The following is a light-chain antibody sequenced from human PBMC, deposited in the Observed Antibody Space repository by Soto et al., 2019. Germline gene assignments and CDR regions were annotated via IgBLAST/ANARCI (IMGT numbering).Light chain of an antibody. J-gene: IGLJ1*01. CDR1: RSDVGGYDF. V-gene: IGLV2-14*01. CDR2: EVT. CDR3: CSYVSSKTYV. Sequence: QSALTQPASVSGSPGQSITISCTGTRSDVGGYDFVSWYQQHPGKAPRAVLYEVTNRPSGVSDRFSGSKSGNTASLTISGLQAEDEADYYCCSYVSSKTYVFGTGTKV.